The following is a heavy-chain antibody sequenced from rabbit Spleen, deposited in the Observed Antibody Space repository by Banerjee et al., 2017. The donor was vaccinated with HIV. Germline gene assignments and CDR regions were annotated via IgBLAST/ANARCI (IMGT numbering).Heavy chain of an antibody. CDR3: ARDLADAIGWNFNL. CDR2: IYADSSGVT. Sequence: QSLEESGGDLVKPGASLTLTCTASGFSFSSSYWICWVRQAPGKGLELIACIYADSSGVTYYATWAKGRFTISKTSSTTVTLQMTSLTVADTATYFCARDLADAIGWNFNLWGPGTLVTVS. CDR1: GFSFSSSYW. J-gene: IGHJ4*01. D-gene: IGHD4-1*01. V-gene: IGHV1S40*01.